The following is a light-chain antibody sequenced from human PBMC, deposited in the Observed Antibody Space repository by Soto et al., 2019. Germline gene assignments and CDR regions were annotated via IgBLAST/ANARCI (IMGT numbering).Light chain of an antibody. CDR2: TND. V-gene: IGLV1-44*01. CDR1: SSNVGINT. J-gene: IGLJ2*01. Sequence: QSVLTQPPSTSGTPGQRVTISCSGSSSNVGINTVNWYQQFPGTAPRLLIYTNDQRPLGVPGRFSGSKSGTSASLAISGLQSEDEADYYCAAWDDSLSGLVFGGGTKLTVL. CDR3: AAWDDSLSGLV.